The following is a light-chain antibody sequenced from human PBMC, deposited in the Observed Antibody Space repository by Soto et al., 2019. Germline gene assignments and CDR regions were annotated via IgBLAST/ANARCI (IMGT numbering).Light chain of an antibody. CDR1: SGHSSYA. V-gene: IGLV4-69*01. Sequence: QAVVTQWPSASASLGASVKLTCTLSSGHSSYAIAWHQQQPEKGPRFLMRLNSDGSHNKGYGIPDRFSGSNSGAERYLTISSLQSEDEADYYCQTWGTDVSVFGGGTQLTVL. CDR3: QTWGTDVSV. CDR2: LNSDGSH. J-gene: IGLJ7*01.